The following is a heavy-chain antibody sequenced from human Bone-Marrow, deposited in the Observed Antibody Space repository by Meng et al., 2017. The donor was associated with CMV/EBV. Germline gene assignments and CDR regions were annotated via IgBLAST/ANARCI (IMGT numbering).Heavy chain of an antibody. V-gene: IGHV3-53*01. CDR2: IYSGGST. D-gene: IGHD3-3*01. CDR3: ARLTILKDDWFDP. J-gene: IGHJ5*02. Sequence: GGSLRLSCAASGFTFSSYAMSWVRQAPGKGLEWVSVIYSGGSTYYADSVKGRFTISRDNSKNTLYLQMNSLRAEDTAVYYCARLTILKDDWFDPWGQGTLVTVSS. CDR1: GFTFSSYA.